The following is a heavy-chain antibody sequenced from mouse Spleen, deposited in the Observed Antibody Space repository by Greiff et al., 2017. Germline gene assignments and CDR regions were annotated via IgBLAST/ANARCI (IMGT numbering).Heavy chain of an antibody. CDR3: ARELTGTVLFAY. Sequence: VQLQQSGAELAKPGASVKLSCKASGYTFTTYWMHWVKQRPGQGLEWIGYINPSSFYTKYNQKFKDKATLTADKSSSTAYMQLNSLTYDDSAVYYCARELTGTVLFAYWGQGTLVTVSA. J-gene: IGHJ3*01. V-gene: IGHV1-7*01. CDR2: INPSSFYT. CDR1: GYTFTTYW. D-gene: IGHD4-1*01.